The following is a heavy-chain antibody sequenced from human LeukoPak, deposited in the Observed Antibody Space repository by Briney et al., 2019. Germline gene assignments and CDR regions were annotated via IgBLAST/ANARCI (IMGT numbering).Heavy chain of an antibody. V-gene: IGHV3-23*01. CDR1: GFTFSRYA. CDR3: ARDWTRYCSGGTCYSFDY. CDR2: ISGSGGST. J-gene: IGHJ4*02. D-gene: IGHD2-15*01. Sequence: GGSLRLSCAASGFTFSRYAMSWVRQAPGKGLEWVSAISGSGGSTYYADSVKGRFTISRDNSKNTLSLQMNSLRADDTAVYYCARDWTRYCSGGTCYSFDYWGQGTLVTVSS.